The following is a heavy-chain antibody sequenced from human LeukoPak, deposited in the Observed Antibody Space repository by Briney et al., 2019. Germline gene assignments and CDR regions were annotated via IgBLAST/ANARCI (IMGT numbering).Heavy chain of an antibody. CDR2: IIPIFGTA. V-gene: IGHV1-69*05. D-gene: IGHD2-2*01. CDR1: GGTFSSYA. J-gene: IGHJ6*03. CDR3: AGEVVPAAIGDYYYYMDV. Sequence: AASVKVSCKASGGTFSSYAISWVRQAPGQGLEWMGGIIPIFGTANYAQKFQGRVTITTDESTSTAYMELSSLRSEDAAVYYCAGEVVPAAIGDYYYYMDVWGKGTTVTVSS.